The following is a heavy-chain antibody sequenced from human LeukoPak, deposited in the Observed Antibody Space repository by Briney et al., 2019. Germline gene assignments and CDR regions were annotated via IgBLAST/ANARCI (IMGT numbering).Heavy chain of an antibody. CDR2: ISSNGGST. J-gene: IGHJ4*02. Sequence: GGSLRLSCVVSGFTFSNYAMHWVRQAPGKGLEYVSAISSNGGSTYYADSVKGRFTISRDNSKNTLYLQMNSLRAEDTAVYYCAKGQNYYDSSGYYYWGQGTLVTVSS. D-gene: IGHD3-22*01. CDR3: AKGQNYYDSSGYYY. V-gene: IGHV3-64*04. CDR1: GFTFSNYA.